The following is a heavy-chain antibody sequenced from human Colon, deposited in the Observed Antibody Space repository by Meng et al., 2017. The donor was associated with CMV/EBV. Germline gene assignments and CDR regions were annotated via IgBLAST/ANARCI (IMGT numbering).Heavy chain of an antibody. Sequence: ASVKVSCKTSGYRFPNPFITWVRQGPGQGLEWMGYIGGYSCNPVYAQKFHARVTMTTDKSTDTAYMELRSLRSDDTAVYYCARGPGPNWFDSWGQGTLVTVSS. V-gene: IGHV1-18*01. CDR1: GYRFPNPF. CDR2: IGGYSCNP. CDR3: ARGPGPNWFDS. J-gene: IGHJ5*01.